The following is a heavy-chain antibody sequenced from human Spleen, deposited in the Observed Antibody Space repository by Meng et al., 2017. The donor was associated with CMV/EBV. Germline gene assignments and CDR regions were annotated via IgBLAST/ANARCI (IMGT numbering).Heavy chain of an antibody. Sequence: GGSLRLSCEASGFRFGSESMSWVRQAPGKGLEWVADISGSGGATYYAESVKGRFSILRDNSKSTLYLQMNTLRVEDTALYYCARDRRLYGLDVWGQGTTVTVSS. J-gene: IGHJ6*02. CDR3: ARDRRLYGLDV. V-gene: IGHV3-23*01. CDR2: ISGSGGAT. CDR1: GFRFGSES.